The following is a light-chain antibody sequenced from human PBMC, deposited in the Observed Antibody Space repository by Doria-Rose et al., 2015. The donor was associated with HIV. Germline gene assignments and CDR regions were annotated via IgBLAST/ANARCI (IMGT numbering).Light chain of an antibody. V-gene: IGKV4-1*01. J-gene: IGKJ3*01. CDR3: QQYYDTPS. CDR1: QSLLYTSKNY. Sequence: TQSPESLGMSLGERATLNCKSNQSLLYTSKNYLAWYQQKPRQPPKLLIYWASTRQSGVPARFSGSGSGTDFTLTISSLEAEDVAVYYRQQYYDTPSFGPGTTVDIK. CDR2: WAS.